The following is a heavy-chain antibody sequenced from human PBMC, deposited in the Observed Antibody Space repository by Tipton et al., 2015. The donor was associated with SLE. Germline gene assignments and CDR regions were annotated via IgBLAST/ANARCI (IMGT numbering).Heavy chain of an antibody. CDR3: ARDIYYGMDV. J-gene: IGHJ6*02. CDR1: GGSISSYY. Sequence: TLSLTCTVSGGSISSYYWSWIRQPPGKGLEWIGYIYYSGSTNYNPSLKSRVTISVDTSKNQFSLKLSSVTAADTAVYYCARDIYYGMDVWGQGTTVTVSS. V-gene: IGHV4-59*01. CDR2: IYYSGST.